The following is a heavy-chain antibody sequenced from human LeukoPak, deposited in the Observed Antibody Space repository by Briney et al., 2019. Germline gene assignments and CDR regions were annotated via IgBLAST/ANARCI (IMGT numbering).Heavy chain of an antibody. J-gene: IGHJ3*02. CDR3: ARARSRGSYYRAFDM. CDR1: GGSIINYH. Sequence: SETLSLTCTVSGGSIINYHWSWIRQPPGKGLEWIGYIYDSGSTKYNPSLKSRVTISLDTPKNQFSLKLTSVTAADTGIYYCARARSRGSYYRAFDMWGQGTMVTVSS. CDR2: IYDSGST. V-gene: IGHV4-59*01. D-gene: IGHD2-15*01.